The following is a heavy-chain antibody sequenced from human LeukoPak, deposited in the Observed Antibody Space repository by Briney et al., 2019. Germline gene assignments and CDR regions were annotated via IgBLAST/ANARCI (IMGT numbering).Heavy chain of an antibody. CDR1: GFTFTTYW. Sequence: GGSLRLSCAASGFTFTTYWMSWVRQAPGKGLEWVANINQDGSVKYFVDSVKGRFTISRDNAQNSLFLQMNSLRAEDTAVYYCARWGGGFDHWGQGTLVTVSS. V-gene: IGHV3-7*04. CDR2: INQDGSVK. J-gene: IGHJ4*02. CDR3: ARWGGGFDH. D-gene: IGHD3-16*01.